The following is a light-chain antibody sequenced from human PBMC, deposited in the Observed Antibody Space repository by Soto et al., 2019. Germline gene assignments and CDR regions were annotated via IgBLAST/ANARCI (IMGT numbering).Light chain of an antibody. CDR1: QDIRNE. CDR2: GAS. V-gene: IGKV1-6*01. Sequence: AIQMTQSPASLSASVGDRVAITCRASQDIRNELGWYQQKPGKAPKLLIYGASNLQSGIPSGFSGSGSGTDFTLTISILQPEDSATYYCLQDHSFPYTFGQGTKLEIK. J-gene: IGKJ2*01. CDR3: LQDHSFPYT.